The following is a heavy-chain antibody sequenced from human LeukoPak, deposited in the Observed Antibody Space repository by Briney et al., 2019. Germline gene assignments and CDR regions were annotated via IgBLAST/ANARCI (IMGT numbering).Heavy chain of an antibody. CDR3: ARAPLPLPFKGNFLDP. D-gene: IGHD1-1*01. Sequence: KTSETLSLTCTVSGGSITSYHWSWIRQTPEKALEWIGFIYYNGSTNYNPSLKSRVTISVDTSKNQFSLKLSSVTAADTAVYYCARAPLPLPFKGNFLDPWGQGTLVTVSS. J-gene: IGHJ5*02. CDR1: GGSITSYH. CDR2: IYYNGST. V-gene: IGHV4-59*01.